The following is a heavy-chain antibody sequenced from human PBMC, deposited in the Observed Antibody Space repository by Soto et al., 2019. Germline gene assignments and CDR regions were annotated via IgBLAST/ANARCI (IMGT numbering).Heavy chain of an antibody. CDR2: INTGNGNT. CDR1: GYTFTNYA. V-gene: IGHV1-3*04. Sequence: GASVKVSCKTSGYTFTNYAMHWVRQAPGQRLEWMGWINTGNGNTKYSQKFQGRVTITRDTSASTAYMELSSLRSEDTAVYYCARAPYYYDSSGYYLGAFDIWGQGTMVTVSS. J-gene: IGHJ3*02. CDR3: ARAPYYYDSSGYYLGAFDI. D-gene: IGHD3-22*01.